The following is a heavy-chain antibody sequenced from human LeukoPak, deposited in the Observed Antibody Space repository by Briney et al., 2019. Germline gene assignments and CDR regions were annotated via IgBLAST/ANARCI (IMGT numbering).Heavy chain of an antibody. J-gene: IGHJ4*02. D-gene: IGHD3-22*01. CDR2: MNPSTGNT. CDR3: VRELSSGYYYPFDY. CDR1: GYTFSSYD. V-gene: IGHV1-8*01. Sequence: GASVKASCKASGYTFSSYDINWVRQATGQGLEWMGWMNPSTGNTGYAQKFQVRVTMTRDTPISTAYMELSSLRSEDTAVYYCVRELSSGYYYPFDYWGQGTLVTVSS.